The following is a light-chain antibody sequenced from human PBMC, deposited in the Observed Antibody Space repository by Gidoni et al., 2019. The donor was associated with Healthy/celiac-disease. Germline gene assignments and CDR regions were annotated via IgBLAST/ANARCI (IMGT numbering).Light chain of an antibody. CDR2: GVS. CDR3: MQSIQVPYT. Sequence: DILMTQTLLPLSVTPGQPASSSCTSSQSLLPTNGKTYLYWYLQKPGQPPQLLIYGVSNRFSGVPDRFSGSGSGTEFTLKISRVEAEDVGVYYCMQSIQVPYTFGQGTKLEIK. CDR1: QSLLPTNGKTY. V-gene: IGKV2D-29*01. J-gene: IGKJ2*01.